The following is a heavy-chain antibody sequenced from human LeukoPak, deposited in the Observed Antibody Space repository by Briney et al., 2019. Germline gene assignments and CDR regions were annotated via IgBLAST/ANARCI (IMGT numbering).Heavy chain of an antibody. Sequence: SGTLSLTCTVSGGSISSYYWSWIRQPPGKGLEWIGYIYYSGSTNYNPSLKSRVTISVDTSKNQFPLKLSSVTAADTAVYYCARVSDTSGYYSPSEYYYYMDVWGKGTTVTVSS. J-gene: IGHJ6*03. V-gene: IGHV4-59*01. CDR3: ARVSDTSGYYSPSEYYYYMDV. CDR2: IYYSGST. CDR1: GGSISSYY. D-gene: IGHD3-22*01.